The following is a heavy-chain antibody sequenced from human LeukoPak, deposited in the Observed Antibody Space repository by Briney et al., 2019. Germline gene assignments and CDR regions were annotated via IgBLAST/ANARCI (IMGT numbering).Heavy chain of an antibody. CDR3: ARTGITVAPPFDY. Sequence: PGGSLRLSCAASGFTFSSYAMSWVRQAPGKGLEWVSAISGSGGSTYYADSVKGRFTISRDNAKNSLYLQMTSLRAEDTAVYYCARTGITVAPPFDYWGQGTLVTVSS. CDR2: ISGSGGST. J-gene: IGHJ4*02. D-gene: IGHD4-23*01. CDR1: GFTFSSYA. V-gene: IGHV3-23*01.